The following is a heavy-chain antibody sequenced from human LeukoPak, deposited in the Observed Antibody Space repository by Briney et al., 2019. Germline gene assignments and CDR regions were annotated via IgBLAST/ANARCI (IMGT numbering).Heavy chain of an antibody. J-gene: IGHJ4*02. CDR2: ISWNSGSI. V-gene: IGHV3-9*01. D-gene: IGHD3-22*01. CDR1: GFTFNDYA. Sequence: GGSLRLSCAASGFTFNDYAMHWVRQAPGKGLEWVSGISWNSGSIDYADSVKGRFTISIDNAKNSLYLQMNSLRAEDTALYYCAKGWSSGSRTSLDYWGQGTLVTVSS. CDR3: AKGWSSGSRTSLDY.